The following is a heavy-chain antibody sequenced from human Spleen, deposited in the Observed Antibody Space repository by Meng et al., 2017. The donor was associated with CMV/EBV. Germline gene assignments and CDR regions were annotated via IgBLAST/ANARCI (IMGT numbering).Heavy chain of an antibody. CDR1: GVSITTFY. CDR2: IYYGGST. V-gene: IGHV4-59*01. CDR3: ARDLLIGCHYSYTLDV. J-gene: IGHJ6*02. D-gene: IGHD2-8*01. Sequence: SETLSLTCSVSGVSITTFYWSWIRQPPGKGLEWIGYIYYGGSTNYSPSLRSRVTMSVDTSKSQLSLKLTSVTAADTAVYYCARDLLIGCHYSYTLDVWGQGTTVTVSS.